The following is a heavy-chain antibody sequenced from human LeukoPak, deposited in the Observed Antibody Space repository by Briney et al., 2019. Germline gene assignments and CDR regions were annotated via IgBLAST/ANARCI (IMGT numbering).Heavy chain of an antibody. V-gene: IGHV3-33*06. Sequence: PGGSLGLSCATSGFTFSHYGMHWVRQAPGKGREWVAVIWNDGSNKYYGDSVKGRFTISRDNSKNTLYLQMNSLAVEDTAVYYCAKDAQRGFDYSNSLEHWGQGTLVTVSS. CDR3: AKDAQRGFDYSNSLEH. D-gene: IGHD4-11*01. CDR1: GFTFSHYG. CDR2: IWNDGSNK. J-gene: IGHJ5*02.